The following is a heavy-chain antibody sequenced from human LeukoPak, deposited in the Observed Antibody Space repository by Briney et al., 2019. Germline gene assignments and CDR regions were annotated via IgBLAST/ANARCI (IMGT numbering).Heavy chain of an antibody. D-gene: IGHD6-25*01. CDR3: ARHGSAYSFDY. Sequence: SETLSLTCTVSGVSISTYYWSWTRQPPGKGLEWIGYIDYSGSTKNPSLKSRVGISVDTSKNQFSLKLSSVTAADTAVYLCARHGSAYSFDYWGQGTLVTVSS. CDR1: GVSISTYY. CDR2: IDYSGST. J-gene: IGHJ4*02. V-gene: IGHV4-59*08.